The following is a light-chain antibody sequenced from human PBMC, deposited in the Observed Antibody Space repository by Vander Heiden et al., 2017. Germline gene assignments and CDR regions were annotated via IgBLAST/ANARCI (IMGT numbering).Light chain of an antibody. Sequence: QSVLTQPPSASGTPGQRVTISCSGSRSDIGSKSVDWYQQFPGTAPKLLIYRDDQRPSGVPGRFSCSKSGSSASLEISGLQSEDEADDYCAKWDDSLNDVVFGGGTKMTGL. CDR3: AKWDDSLNDVV. CDR1: RSDIGSKS. CDR2: RDD. J-gene: IGLJ2*01. V-gene: IGLV1-44*01.